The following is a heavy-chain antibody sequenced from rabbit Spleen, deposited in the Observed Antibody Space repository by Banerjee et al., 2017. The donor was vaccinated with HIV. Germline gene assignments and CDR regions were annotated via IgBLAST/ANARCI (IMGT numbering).Heavy chain of an antibody. CDR1: GFSFSEKEV. J-gene: IGHJ6*01. Sequence: QEQLEESGGGLVKPEGSLTLTCKASGFSFSEKEVMCWVRQAPGKGLEWIGCINTITGKTVYATWAKGRFTISRASSTTVFLQMTSLTVADTATYFCARDTGSSFSSYGMDLWGQGTLVPVS. CDR2: INTITGKT. D-gene: IGHD8-1*01. CDR3: ARDTGSSFSSYGMDL. V-gene: IGHV1S45*01.